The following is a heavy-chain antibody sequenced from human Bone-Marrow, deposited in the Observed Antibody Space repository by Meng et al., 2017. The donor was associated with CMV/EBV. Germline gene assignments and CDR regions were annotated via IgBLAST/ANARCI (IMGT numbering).Heavy chain of an antibody. CDR2: VTGSGDRK. J-gene: IGHJ4*02. D-gene: IGHD2-15*01. CDR3: ARHYCSVATCLGGY. CDR1: GFTFSSHA. Sequence: GGSLRLSCAASGFTFSSHAMSWVRQAPGQGLEWVAVVTGSGDRKYYADSVKGRFTISRDSSKNTLYLQMNSLRADDTAVYYCARHYCSVATCLGGYWCQGTLVTVSS. V-gene: IGHV3-23*01.